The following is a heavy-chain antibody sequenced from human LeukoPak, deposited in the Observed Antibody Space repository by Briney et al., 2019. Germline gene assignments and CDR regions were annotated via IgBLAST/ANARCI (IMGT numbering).Heavy chain of an antibody. V-gene: IGHV4-39*01. J-gene: IGHJ4*02. CDR2: IYDSGST. D-gene: IGHD3-10*01. CDR3: ARHVAPFGELLSKQDYFDY. Sequence: SETLSLTCTVSGGSIRSSYYYWGWIRQPPGKGLEWIGSIYDSGSTYYNPSLKSRVTISVDTSKNQFSLKLSSVTAADTAVYYCARHVAPFGELLSKQDYFDYWGQGTLVTVSS. CDR1: GGSIRSSYYY.